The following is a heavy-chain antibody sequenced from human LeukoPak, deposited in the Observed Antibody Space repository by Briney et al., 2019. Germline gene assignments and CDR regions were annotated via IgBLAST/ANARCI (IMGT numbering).Heavy chain of an antibody. CDR3: AKGCYPNWFDP. CDR2: IGKDGKVK. Sequence: HPGGSLRLSCAASGFPFTNYWMSWVRQPPGRGLEWVANIGKDGKVKNYVDCVKGRFTISRDNSKNTLYLKMNSLRAEDKAVYYCAKGCYPNWFDPWGQGTLVTVSS. D-gene: IGHD3-10*02. CDR1: GFPFTNYW. V-gene: IGHV3-7*03. J-gene: IGHJ5*02.